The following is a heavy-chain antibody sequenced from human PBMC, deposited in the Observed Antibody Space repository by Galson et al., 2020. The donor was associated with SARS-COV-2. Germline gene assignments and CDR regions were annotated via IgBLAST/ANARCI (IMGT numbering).Heavy chain of an antibody. J-gene: IGHJ5*02. Sequence: SETLSLTCTVSGCSISSSSYYWGWIRQPPGKGLEWIGSIYYRGSTYYNPSLKSRVTISVDTSKNQFSLKLSSVTAADTAVYYCARHLSGGLRRGVVIDIDWFDPWGQGTLVTVSS. CDR3: ARHLSGGLRRGVVIDIDWFDP. D-gene: IGHD3-3*01. V-gene: IGHV4-39*01. CDR1: GCSISSSSYY. CDR2: IYYRGST.